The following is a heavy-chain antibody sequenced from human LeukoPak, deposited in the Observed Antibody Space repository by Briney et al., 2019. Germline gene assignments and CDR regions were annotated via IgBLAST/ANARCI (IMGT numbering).Heavy chain of an antibody. Sequence: SETLSLTCTVSGYSISNGYYWSWIRQPPGKGLEWIGSLYHSGSTFYNPSLKNRVSISVDTSKNQFSLKLSSVTAADTAVYYCASPRDIVVVVDATAGYFDLWGRGTLVTVSS. CDR1: GYSISNGYY. D-gene: IGHD2-15*01. CDR3: ASPRDIVVVVDATAGYFDL. V-gene: IGHV4-38-2*02. CDR2: LYHSGST. J-gene: IGHJ2*01.